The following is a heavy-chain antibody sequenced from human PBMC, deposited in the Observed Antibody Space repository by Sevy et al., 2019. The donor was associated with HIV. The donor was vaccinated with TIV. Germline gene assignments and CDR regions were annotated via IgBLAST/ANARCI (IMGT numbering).Heavy chain of an antibody. CDR2: VHYSGRT. CDR1: GGSISSGNYL. J-gene: IGHJ4*02. CDR3: ARNFDY. V-gene: IGHV4-39*01. Sequence: SETLSLTCTVSGGSISSGNYLWSWIRQTPGKGLEWIGTVHYSGRTYYNPSLKSRVTISEDTSKNHFSLTLNPVTAADTAVYFCARNFDYWGQGTLVTVSS.